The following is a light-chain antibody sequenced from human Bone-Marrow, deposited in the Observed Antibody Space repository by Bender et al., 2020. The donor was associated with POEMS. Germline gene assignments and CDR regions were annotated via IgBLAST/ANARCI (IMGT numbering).Light chain of an antibody. J-gene: IGLJ1*01. Sequence: QSALTQPPSASGSPGQSVTISCTGTSSDVANYNYDSWYQQHPGKAPNLIIYEVSKRPSGVPDRFSGSKSGNTASLTVSGLQAEDEADYYCSSYAGSNNSVFGTGTKVTVL. CDR1: SSDVANYNY. CDR3: SSYAGSNNSV. V-gene: IGLV2-8*01. CDR2: EVS.